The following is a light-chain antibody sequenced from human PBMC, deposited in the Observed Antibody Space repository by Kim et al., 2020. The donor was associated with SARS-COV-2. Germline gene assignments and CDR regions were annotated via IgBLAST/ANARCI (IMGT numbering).Light chain of an antibody. CDR3: QQSYSTPPYT. J-gene: IGKJ2*01. Sequence: ASVRSRVTITCRASQSISNYLNWYQQKPGKAPKLLIYAASSLQSGVPSRFSGSGSGTDFTLTISSLQPEDFATYYCQQSYSTPPYTFGQGTKLEIK. CDR2: AAS. V-gene: IGKV1-39*01. CDR1: QSISNY.